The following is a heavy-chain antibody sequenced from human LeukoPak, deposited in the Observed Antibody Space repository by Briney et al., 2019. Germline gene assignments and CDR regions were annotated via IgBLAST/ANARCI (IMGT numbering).Heavy chain of an antibody. V-gene: IGHV3-64*01. CDR1: GFTFSSYA. D-gene: IGHD5-12*01. CDR2: ISGNGGST. CDR3: ARDPLPFAYYYSRMDV. J-gene: IGHJ6*02. Sequence: GGSLRLSCAASGFTFSSYAMHWVRQAPGKGLEYVSAISGNGGSTYYANSVKGRITISRDNSKNTLYLQMGSLRAEDMAVYYCARDPLPFAYYYSRMDVWGQGTTVTVS.